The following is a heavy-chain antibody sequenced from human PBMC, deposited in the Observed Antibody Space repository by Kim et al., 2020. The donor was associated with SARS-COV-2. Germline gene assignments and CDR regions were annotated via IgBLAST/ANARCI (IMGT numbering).Heavy chain of an antibody. J-gene: IGHJ3*02. CDR3: TTGVTMRVVVITEGDAFDI. D-gene: IGHD3-22*01. V-gene: IGHV3-15*01. CDR1: GFTFSNAW. CDR2: IKSKTDGGTT. Sequence: GGSLRLSCAASGFTFSNAWMSWVRQAPGKGLEWVGRIKSKTDGGTTDYAAPVKGRFTISRDDSKNTLYLQMNSLKTEDTAVYYCTTGVTMRVVVITEGDAFDIWGQGTMVTVSS.